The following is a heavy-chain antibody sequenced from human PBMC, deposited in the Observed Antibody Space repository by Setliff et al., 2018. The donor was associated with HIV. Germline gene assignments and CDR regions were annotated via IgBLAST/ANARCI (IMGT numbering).Heavy chain of an antibody. D-gene: IGHD1-1*01. Sequence: SETLSLTCTVSGVSISNYYWSWIRQPPGKGLEWIGYMYYSGNTNYNPSLKSRVTISVDTSNNQFSLRMNSVTATDTAVYYCATDTSISWFYHWGQGTLVTVSS. V-gene: IGHV4-59*12. J-gene: IGHJ5*01. CDR3: ATDTSISWFYH. CDR1: GVSISNYY. CDR2: MYYSGNT.